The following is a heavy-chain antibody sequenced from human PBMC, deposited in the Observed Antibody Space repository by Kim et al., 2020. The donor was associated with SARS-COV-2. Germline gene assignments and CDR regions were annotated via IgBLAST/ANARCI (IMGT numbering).Heavy chain of an antibody. Sequence: ASVKVSCKASGYIFSTSAIHWVRQAPGQGLEWMGWINADSGYTDYSQNFEGRVTITRDTYANAAYMELGSLISEDTAVYYCARYNYGSPMIDALDLWVQG. V-gene: IGHV1-3*01. CDR1: GYIFSTSA. J-gene: IGHJ3*01. CDR2: INADSGYT. CDR3: ARYNYGSPMIDALDL. D-gene: IGHD4-17*01.